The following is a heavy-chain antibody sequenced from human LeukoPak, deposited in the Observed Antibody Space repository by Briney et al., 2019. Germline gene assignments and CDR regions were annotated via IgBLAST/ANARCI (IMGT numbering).Heavy chain of an antibody. V-gene: IGHV1-18*01. J-gene: IGHJ4*02. Sequence: GASVKVSCKASGYTFTSYGINWVRQAPGQGLEWMGWISAYNGNTNYAQKLQGRVTMTTDTSTSTAYMELRSLRSDDTAVYYCARDHYYDSSGYYEIVDYWGQGTLVTVSS. CDR1: GYTFTSYG. D-gene: IGHD3-22*01. CDR2: ISAYNGNT. CDR3: ARDHYYDSSGYYEIVDY.